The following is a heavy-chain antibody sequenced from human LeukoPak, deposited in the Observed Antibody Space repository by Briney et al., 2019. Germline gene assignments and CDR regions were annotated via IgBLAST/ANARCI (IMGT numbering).Heavy chain of an antibody. V-gene: IGHV4-59*01. CDR1: GGSFGGYY. D-gene: IGHD6-13*01. Sequence: SETLSLTCAVYGGSFGGYYWSWIRQPPGKGLEWIGYIYYSGSTNYNPSLKSRVTISVDTSKNQFSLKLSSVTAADTAVYYCARAIPATEYFDYWGQGTLVTVSS. CDR3: ARAIPATEYFDY. CDR2: IYYSGST. J-gene: IGHJ4*02.